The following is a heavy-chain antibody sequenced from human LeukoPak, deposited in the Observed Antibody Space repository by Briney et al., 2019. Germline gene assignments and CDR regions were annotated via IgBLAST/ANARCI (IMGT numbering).Heavy chain of an antibody. CDR3: ARDDMITFGGVIDRFDP. Sequence: ASVKVSCKASGGTFSSYAISWVRQAPGQGLEWMGWISAYNGNTDYAQKLQGRVTMTNNTSTSTAFMELRSLRSDDTAVYYCARDDMITFGGVIDRFDPWGQGTLVTVSS. J-gene: IGHJ5*02. CDR2: ISAYNGNT. V-gene: IGHV1-18*01. D-gene: IGHD3-16*02. CDR1: GGTFSSYA.